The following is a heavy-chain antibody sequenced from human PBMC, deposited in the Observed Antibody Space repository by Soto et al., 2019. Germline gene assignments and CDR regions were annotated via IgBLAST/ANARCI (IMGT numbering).Heavy chain of an antibody. D-gene: IGHD3-22*01. CDR2: IYYTGST. Sequence: QVQLQESGPGLVKPSETLSLTCTVSGGSISTYYWTWIRQPPGKGLEWIGHIYYTGSTNYNPSLKSRVTVSVDTSKNQFSLKLSSVTAADTAVYYCARATYYYDRSGYLYYFDYWGQGTLVTVSS. V-gene: IGHV4-59*01. CDR3: ARATYYYDRSGYLYYFDY. CDR1: GGSISTYY. J-gene: IGHJ4*02.